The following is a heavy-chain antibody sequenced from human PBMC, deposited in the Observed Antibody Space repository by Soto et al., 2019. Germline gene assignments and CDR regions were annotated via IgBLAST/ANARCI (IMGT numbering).Heavy chain of an antibody. CDR1: GGSISSGDYY. J-gene: IGHJ3*02. CDR3: ARAVLRYFDWLLDDAFDI. CDR2: IYYSGST. V-gene: IGHV4-30-4*01. Sequence: SETLSLTCTVSGGSISSGDYYWSWIRQPPGKGLEWIGYIYYSGSTYYNPSLKSRVTISVDTSKNQFSLKLSSVTAADTAVYYCARAVLRYFDWLLDDAFDIWGQGTMVTVSS. D-gene: IGHD3-9*01.